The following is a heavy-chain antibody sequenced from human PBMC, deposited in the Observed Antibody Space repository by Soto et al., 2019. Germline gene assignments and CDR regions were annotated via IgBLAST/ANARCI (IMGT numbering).Heavy chain of an antibody. Sequence: QLQLQESGSGLVKPSQTLSLTCAVSGGSISSGGYSWSWIRQPPGKGLEWIGYIYHSGSTYYNPSLKRRVTISVDRSQNQFSLKLSSVTAADTAVYSCAGGIAARPLGYWGQGTLVTVSS. CDR2: IYHSGST. V-gene: IGHV4-30-2*01. CDR3: AGGIAARPLGY. CDR1: GGSISSGGYS. J-gene: IGHJ4*02. D-gene: IGHD6-6*01.